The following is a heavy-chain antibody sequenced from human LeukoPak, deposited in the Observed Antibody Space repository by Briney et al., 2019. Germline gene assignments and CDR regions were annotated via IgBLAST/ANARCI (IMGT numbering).Heavy chain of an antibody. D-gene: IGHD6-13*01. CDR1: GFTFSTYD. Sequence: GGSLRLSCAASGFTFSTYDMTWVRQAPGKGLEWVSAISGSGGSTYYADSVKGRFTISRDNSKNTLYLQMNSLRAEDTAVYYCAKDQMGIAAAGYYFDYWGRGTLVTVSS. CDR3: AKDQMGIAAAGYYFDY. V-gene: IGHV3-23*01. CDR2: ISGSGGST. J-gene: IGHJ4*02.